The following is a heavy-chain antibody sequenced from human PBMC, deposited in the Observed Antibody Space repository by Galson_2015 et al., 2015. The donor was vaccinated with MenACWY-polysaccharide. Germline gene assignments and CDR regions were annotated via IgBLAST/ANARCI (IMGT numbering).Heavy chain of an antibody. V-gene: IGHV3-21*01. D-gene: IGHD3-10*01. CDR1: GFSFSDYN. CDR3: ARDTGGGDY. CDR2: ISSSASYI. J-gene: IGHJ4*02. Sequence: SLRLPCAASGFSFSDYNMNWVRQAPGKGLEWVSIISSSASYIYYADSVKGRFTISRDNAKNSLYLQMNSLRAEDTAIYYRARDTGGGDYWGQGTLVTVSS.